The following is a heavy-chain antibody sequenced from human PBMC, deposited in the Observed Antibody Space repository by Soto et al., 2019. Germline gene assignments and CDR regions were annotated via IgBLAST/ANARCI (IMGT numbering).Heavy chain of an antibody. CDR2: MYYSGTT. V-gene: IGHV4-39*01. CDR1: GGSISSSDFY. J-gene: IGHJ6*03. D-gene: IGHD1-1*01. CDR3: AGLNARGTKGYMDV. Sequence: SETLSLTCTVSGGSISSSDFYWGWLRQTPGKGLEFIGSMYYSGTTYYNPSLKSRVTISVDTSKNQFTLKLISVTAADTAVYYCAGLNARGTKGYMDVWGKGTTVTAP.